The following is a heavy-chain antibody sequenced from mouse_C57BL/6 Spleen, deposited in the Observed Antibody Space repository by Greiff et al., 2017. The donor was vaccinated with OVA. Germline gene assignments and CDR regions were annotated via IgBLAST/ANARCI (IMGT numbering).Heavy chain of an antibody. V-gene: IGHV1-64*01. J-gene: IGHJ2*01. CDR3: ASPYDYDEGGFDY. Sequence: QVQLQQPGAELVKPGASVKLSCKASGYTFTSYWMHWVKQRPGQGLEWIGMIHPNSGSTNYNEKFKSKATLTVDKSSSTAYMQLSSLTSEDSAVYYCASPYDYDEGGFDYWGQGTTLTVSS. CDR1: GYTFTSYW. D-gene: IGHD2-4*01. CDR2: IHPNSGST.